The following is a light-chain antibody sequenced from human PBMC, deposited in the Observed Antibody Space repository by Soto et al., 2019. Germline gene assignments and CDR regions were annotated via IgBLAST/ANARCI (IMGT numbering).Light chain of an antibody. CDR1: QSISSW. CDR3: QHYNSYSEA. CDR2: DAS. J-gene: IGKJ1*01. V-gene: IGKV1-5*01. Sequence: DIQMTQSPSNLSASVGDRVTITCRASQSISSWLAWYQQKPGKAPKLLIYDASSLESGVPSRFSGSGSGTDFTLTISSLHPDDFATYYCQHYNSYSEAFGQGTKVDNK.